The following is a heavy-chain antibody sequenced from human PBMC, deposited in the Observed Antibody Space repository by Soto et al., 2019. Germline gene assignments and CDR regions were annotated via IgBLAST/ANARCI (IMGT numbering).Heavy chain of an antibody. J-gene: IGHJ6*04. CDR2: INHSGST. CDR3: ARKPYYYYYYGMDV. Sequence: SSETLSLTCAVYGGSFSGYYWSWIRQPPGKGLEWIGEINHSGSTNYNPSLKSRVTISVDTSKNQFSLKLSSVTAADKAVYYCARKPYYYYYYGMDVWGKGTTVTVSS. CDR1: GGSFSGYY. V-gene: IGHV4-34*01.